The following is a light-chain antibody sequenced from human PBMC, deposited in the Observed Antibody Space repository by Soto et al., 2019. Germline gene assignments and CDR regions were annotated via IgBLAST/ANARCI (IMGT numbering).Light chain of an antibody. CDR3: HQYGTSPQT. CDR1: QSVSSY. J-gene: IGKJ1*01. CDR2: DAS. Sequence: ERVITHSPATVSVSPGERATLSCRASQSVSSYLAWYQQKAGQAPTLLIYDASSRASGLPDRFSGSGSETDFTLTVSRLELEDFAVYFCHQYGTSPQTFGQGTKVDIK. V-gene: IGKV3-20*01.